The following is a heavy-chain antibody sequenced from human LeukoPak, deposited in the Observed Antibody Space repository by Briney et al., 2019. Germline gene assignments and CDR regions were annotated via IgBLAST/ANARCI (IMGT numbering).Heavy chain of an antibody. CDR3: ARVRGNGWYFDL. D-gene: IGHD4-23*01. Sequence: GGSLRLSCAASGFTFSSFSMNWVRQAPGKGLEWVSYISGSSSIKCYADSVKGRFTISSDNAKNSLYLQINSLRDDDTAVYYCARVRGNGWYFDLWGRGTLVTVSS. CDR1: GFTFSSFS. CDR2: ISGSSSIK. V-gene: IGHV3-48*02. J-gene: IGHJ2*01.